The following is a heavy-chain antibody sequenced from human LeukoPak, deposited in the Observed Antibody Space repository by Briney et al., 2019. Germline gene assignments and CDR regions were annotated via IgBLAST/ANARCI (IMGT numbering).Heavy chain of an antibody. CDR2: ISGSGGST. J-gene: IGHJ3*02. Sequence: PGGSLILSCAASGFTFSSYAMSWVRQAPGKGLEWASAISGSGGSTYDADSVKGRFTISRDNSKNTLYLQMNSLRAEDTAIYFCAKDWNDVGSDAFHIWGQGTMVTVSS. V-gene: IGHV3-23*01. D-gene: IGHD1-1*01. CDR3: AKDWNDVGSDAFHI. CDR1: GFTFSSYA.